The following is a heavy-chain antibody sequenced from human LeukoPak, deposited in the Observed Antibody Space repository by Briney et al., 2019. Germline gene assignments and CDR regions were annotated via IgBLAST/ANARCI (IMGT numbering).Heavy chain of an antibody. V-gene: IGHV3-7*01. CDR3: ARGYTYGYIFYFDY. D-gene: IGHD5-18*01. J-gene: IGHJ4*02. Sequence: GGSLRLSCAASGFTFSTYWMSWVRQAPGKGLEWVANIKQDGTEKYYVDSVKGRLTISRDNAKNSLYLQMNSLRAEDTAVYYCARGYTYGYIFYFDYWGQGTLVTVSS. CDR2: IKQDGTEK. CDR1: GFTFSTYW.